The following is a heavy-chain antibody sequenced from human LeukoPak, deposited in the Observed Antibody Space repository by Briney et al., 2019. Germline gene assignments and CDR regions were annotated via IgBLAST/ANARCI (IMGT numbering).Heavy chain of an antibody. CDR3: ARDLPPKNIVVVPAASSLNWFDP. V-gene: IGHV1-46*01. J-gene: IGHJ5*02. CDR1: GYTFTSYY. CDR2: INPSGGST. D-gene: IGHD2-2*01. Sequence: GESLKISCKGSGYTFTSYYMHWVRQAPGQGLEWMGIINPSGGSTSYAQKFQGRVTMTRDTSTSTVYMELSSLRSEDTAVYYCARDLPPKNIVVVPAASSLNWFDPWGQGTLVTVSS.